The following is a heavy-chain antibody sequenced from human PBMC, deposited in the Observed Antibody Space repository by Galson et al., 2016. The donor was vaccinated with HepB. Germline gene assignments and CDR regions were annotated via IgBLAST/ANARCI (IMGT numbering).Heavy chain of an antibody. Sequence: LSLTCTVSGGSVSSTNSYWSWIRQPPGKGLEWIGFLYYTGITNNNPSLESRVTLSVDTSTNQFSLKLSSATAADTAVYFCARVPISVTTSYFDNWGQGALVTVSS. V-gene: IGHV4-61*01. CDR1: GGSVSSTNSY. D-gene: IGHD4-17*01. CDR2: LYYTGIT. J-gene: IGHJ4*02. CDR3: ARVPISVTTSYFDN.